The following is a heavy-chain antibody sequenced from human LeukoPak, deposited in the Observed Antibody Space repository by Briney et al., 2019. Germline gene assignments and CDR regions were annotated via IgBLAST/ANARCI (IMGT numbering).Heavy chain of an antibody. Sequence: SETLSLXCSVSGGSISSYYWSWIRQPAGKGLESIGRLYTSGSTNYNPSLKSRVTMSVDTSKNQFSLKLSSVTAADTAVYYCARDGGVGAQYYFDYWGQGTLVTVSS. D-gene: IGHD1-26*01. CDR3: ARDGGVGAQYYFDY. CDR2: LYTSGST. CDR1: GGSISSYY. V-gene: IGHV4-4*07. J-gene: IGHJ4*02.